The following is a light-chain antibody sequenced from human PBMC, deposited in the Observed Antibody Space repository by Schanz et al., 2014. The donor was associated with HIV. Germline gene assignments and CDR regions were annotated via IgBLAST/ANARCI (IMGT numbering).Light chain of an antibody. CDR3: SSYAGSNNVI. J-gene: IGLJ2*01. CDR2: GVF. Sequence: QSALTQPASVSGSPGQSITISCTGTSSDVGYYKYVSWYQQHPGKAPKVVIYGVFDRPSGISNRFSGSKSGNTASLTVSGLLTEDEADYYCSSYAGSNNVIFGGGTKLTVL. CDR1: SSDVGYYKY. V-gene: IGLV2-14*03.